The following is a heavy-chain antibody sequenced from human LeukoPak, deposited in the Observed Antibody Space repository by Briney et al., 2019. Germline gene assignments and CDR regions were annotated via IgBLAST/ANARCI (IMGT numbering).Heavy chain of an antibody. CDR3: AREIHSTGYYYAGGYMDV. V-gene: IGHV3-11*04. Sequence: PGGSLRLSCAGSGFNFSDYYMSWVHQAPGRGLEWISFFSSGDTNIKYADSVKGRFTISRDNAKNSLYLQMNSLRTEDTAVYFCAREIHSTGYYYAGGYMDVWGEGTTVTVSS. J-gene: IGHJ6*03. CDR2: FSSGDTNI. CDR1: GFNFSDYY. D-gene: IGHD3-22*01.